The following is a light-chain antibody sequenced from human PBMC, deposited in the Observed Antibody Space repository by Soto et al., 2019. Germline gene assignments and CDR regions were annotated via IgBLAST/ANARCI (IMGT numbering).Light chain of an antibody. CDR1: QSVNTN. V-gene: IGKV3D-15*01. J-gene: IGKJ1*01. Sequence: EIVLTQSPATLSVSAPERGCLXFRASQSVNTNVAWYQQEPGQAPRLLIYGASTRATGIPARFSGSGSGTEFTLTISSLQSEDFAVYYCQQRYDWPWTFGLGTKVDIK. CDR2: GAS. CDR3: QQRYDWPWT.